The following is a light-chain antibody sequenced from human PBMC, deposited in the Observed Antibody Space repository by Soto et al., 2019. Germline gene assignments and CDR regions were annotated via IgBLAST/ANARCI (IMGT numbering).Light chain of an antibody. V-gene: IGKV3-15*01. Sequence: IVMTQSPATLPVSPGVRATLSCRASQSVSRNLAWYQQKPGQAPRLLIYGASTRATGITARFSGSGYGTEFTLTISSLQSEDFAIYYCQQYNNWPRTFSQGTKVEIK. CDR2: GAS. CDR1: QSVSRN. J-gene: IGKJ1*01. CDR3: QQYNNWPRT.